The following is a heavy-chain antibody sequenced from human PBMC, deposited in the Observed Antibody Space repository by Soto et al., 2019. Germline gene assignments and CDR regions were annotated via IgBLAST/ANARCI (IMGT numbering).Heavy chain of an antibody. V-gene: IGHV1-18*04. CDR2: ISGYNGNT. Sequence: QVQLVQSGAEVKKPGASVKVSCKASGYTFTSYGVSWVRQAPGQGLEWMGWISGYNGNTNYAQKLQGRVTMTTDTSTSTVYMEQRSLRSDDTAVYYCARAGKYYYGSGSPYYYGMDVWGQGITVTVSS. CDR1: GYTFTSYG. D-gene: IGHD3-10*01. CDR3: ARAGKYYYGSGSPYYYGMDV. J-gene: IGHJ6*02.